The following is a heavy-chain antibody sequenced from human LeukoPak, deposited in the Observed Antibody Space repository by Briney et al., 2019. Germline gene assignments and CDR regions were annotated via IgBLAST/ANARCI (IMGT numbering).Heavy chain of an antibody. J-gene: IGHJ4*02. CDR3: AREGGFYRPLDY. CDR2: VNLQGST. Sequence: PSETLSLTCVVSGGXISNTNWWTWVRQPPGKGLEWIGEVNLQGSTNYNPSLKSRVAISVDKSENHISLKLTSVTAADTAVYYCAREGGFYRPLDYTGQGTLVTVSS. D-gene: IGHD3-3*01. V-gene: IGHV4-4*02. CDR1: GGXISNTNW.